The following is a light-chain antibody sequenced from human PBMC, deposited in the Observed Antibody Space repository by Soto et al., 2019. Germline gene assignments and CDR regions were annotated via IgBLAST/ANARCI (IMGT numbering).Light chain of an antibody. CDR1: SSDVGGYKY. CDR3: SSYAGSNNFV. V-gene: IGLV2-8*01. CDR2: EVN. Sequence: QSALTQPPSASGSPGQSVTISCTGTSSDVGGYKYVSWYQQHPGKAPKLMIYEVNKRPSGVPDRFSGSKSGNTASLTVSGLQAEDEADYFRSSYAGSNNFVFGTGTKVTVL. J-gene: IGLJ1*01.